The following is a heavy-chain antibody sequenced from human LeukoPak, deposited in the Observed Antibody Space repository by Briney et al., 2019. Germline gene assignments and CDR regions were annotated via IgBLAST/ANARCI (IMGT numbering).Heavy chain of an antibody. CDR1: GFTFSDYY. CDR2: ISSSSSYT. V-gene: IGHV3-11*03. Sequence: GGSLRLSCAASGFTFSDYYMSWIRQAPGKGLEWVSYISSSSSYTNYADSVKGRFTISRDNAKNSLYLQMNSLRAEDTAVYYCARVPGVDIVATSFDYWGQGTLVTVSS. CDR3: ARVPGVDIVATSFDY. J-gene: IGHJ4*02. D-gene: IGHD5-12*01.